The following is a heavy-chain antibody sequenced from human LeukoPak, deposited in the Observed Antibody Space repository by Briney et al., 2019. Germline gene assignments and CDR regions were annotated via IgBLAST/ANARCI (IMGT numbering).Heavy chain of an antibody. CDR1: GGSFSDYY. J-gene: IGHJ4*02. CDR2: ISNSDSSI. V-gene: IGHV3-11*04. CDR3: ARDVAGTSSWRVDF. D-gene: IGHD6-6*01. Sequence: LSLTCAVYGGSFSDYYMSWIRQAPGKGLEWVSYISNSDSSIYYADSVKGRFTISRDNANKSLFLQMNSLGAEDTATYYCARDVAGTSSWRVDFWGQGTLVTVSS.